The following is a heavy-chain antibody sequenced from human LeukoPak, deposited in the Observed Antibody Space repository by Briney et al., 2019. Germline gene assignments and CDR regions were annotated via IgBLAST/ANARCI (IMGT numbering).Heavy chain of an antibody. D-gene: IGHD3-16*01. CDR2: IYHRVSI. CDR1: VGSFSGYY. Sequence: PETLSLTCAFYVGSFSGYYWGWSPQPPRGRVERVGEIYHRVSINYNPSLKSRVTISVATSKNPFSLKLSSVTAADTAVYYCARGRSLNYVWGSPRFWHYFDYWGQGTLVTVSS. J-gene: IGHJ4*02. V-gene: IGHV4-34*01. CDR3: ARGRSLNYVWGSPRFWHYFDY.